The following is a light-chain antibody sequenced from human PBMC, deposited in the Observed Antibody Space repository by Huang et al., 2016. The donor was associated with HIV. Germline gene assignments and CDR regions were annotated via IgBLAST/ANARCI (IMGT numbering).Light chain of an antibody. CDR3: QHYDNWAPAT. V-gene: IGKV3-15*01. CDR1: QNVSTN. Sequence: EIVMTQSPVTLSVSPGESATLSCRASQNVSTNLAWYQHKPGRAPRLLIYGSSPRATSVPARFSASGSCTEFPLTVGGLRSDDFAVYYCQHYDNWAPATFGQGTKLEFK. CDR2: GSS. J-gene: IGKJ1*01.